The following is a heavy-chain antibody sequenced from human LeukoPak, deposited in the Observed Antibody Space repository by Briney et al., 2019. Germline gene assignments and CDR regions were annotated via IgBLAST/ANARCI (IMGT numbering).Heavy chain of an antibody. CDR1: GFTFSSYA. V-gene: IGHV3-30*04. Sequence: GGSLRLSCAASGFTFSSYAMHWVRQAPGKGLEWVAVISYDGSNKYYADSVKGRFTISRDNSKNTLYLQMNSLRAEDTAVYYCAREGREQLLLGVGWFDPWGQGTLVTVSS. J-gene: IGHJ5*02. D-gene: IGHD6-6*01. CDR3: AREGREQLLLGVGWFDP. CDR2: ISYDGSNK.